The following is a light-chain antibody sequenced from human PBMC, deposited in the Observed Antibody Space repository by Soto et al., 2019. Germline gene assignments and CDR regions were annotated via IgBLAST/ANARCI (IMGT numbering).Light chain of an antibody. Sequence: EIVLTQSPATLCLSPGERATLSCRASQSVSSFLAWYQQKPGQAPRLLIYDASNRATGIPARFSGSGSGTDFTLTISSLESEDFAVYYCQQRSKWPLTFGGGTKVEIK. V-gene: IGKV3-11*01. CDR2: DAS. CDR1: QSVSSF. J-gene: IGKJ4*01. CDR3: QQRSKWPLT.